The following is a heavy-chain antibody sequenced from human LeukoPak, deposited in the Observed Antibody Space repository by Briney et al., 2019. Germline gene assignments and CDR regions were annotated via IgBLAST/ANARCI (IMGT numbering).Heavy chain of an antibody. J-gene: IGHJ4*02. D-gene: IGHD3-10*01. Sequence: GGSLRLSCAASGFTFSDYYMSWIRQPPGKGLEWVSYISSSGTTIYYADSVRGRFTVSRDNAKNSLYLLMDSLSAEDTAVYYCASLRGVNRWGQGTLVTVSS. CDR1: GFTFSDYY. V-gene: IGHV3-11*01. CDR2: ISSSGTTI. CDR3: ASLRGVNR.